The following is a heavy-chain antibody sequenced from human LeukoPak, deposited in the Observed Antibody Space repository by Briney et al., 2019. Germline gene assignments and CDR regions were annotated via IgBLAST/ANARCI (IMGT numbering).Heavy chain of an antibody. Sequence: PGGSLRLSCAASGFTFNSGDMNWVRQAPGKGLEWVSYISSSGSTIYYADSVKGRFTISRDNAKNSLYLQMNSLRAEDTAVYYCAELGITMIGGVWGKGTTVTISS. J-gene: IGHJ6*04. CDR3: AELGITMIGGV. V-gene: IGHV3-48*03. CDR1: GFTFNSGD. CDR2: ISSSGSTI. D-gene: IGHD3-10*02.